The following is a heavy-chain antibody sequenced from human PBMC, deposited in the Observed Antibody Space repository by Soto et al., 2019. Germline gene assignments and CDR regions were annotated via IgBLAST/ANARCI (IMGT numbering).Heavy chain of an antibody. CDR2: INDSGNT. CDR1: GGAFRGYV. D-gene: IGHD3-16*01. V-gene: IGHV4-34*01. CDR3: QGGDF. J-gene: IGHJ4*02. Sequence: XTLSLPSAVSGGAFRGYVWSWIRQSPAKGLEWIGEINDSGNTYYNPSFKSRLTISVDTSTSQISLRLTSVTAADSAVYYCQGGDFWGQGTRVTVSS.